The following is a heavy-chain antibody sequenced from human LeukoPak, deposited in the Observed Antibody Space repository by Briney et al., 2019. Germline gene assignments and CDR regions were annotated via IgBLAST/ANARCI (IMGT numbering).Heavy chain of an antibody. D-gene: IGHD1-26*01. J-gene: IGHJ4*02. V-gene: IGHV3-23*01. CDR1: GFTFSSYT. Sequence: GGSLRLSRAASGFTFSSYTMSWVRQAPGKGLEWVSTISGSGGITYYADSVKGRFTISRDNSRNTLYLQMNSLRAEDTAVYYCAKDRELYQWGQGTLVTVSS. CDR2: ISGSGGIT. CDR3: AKDRELYQ.